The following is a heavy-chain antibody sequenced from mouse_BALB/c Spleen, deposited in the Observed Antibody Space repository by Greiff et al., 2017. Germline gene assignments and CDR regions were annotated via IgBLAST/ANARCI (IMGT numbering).Heavy chain of an antibody. V-gene: IGHV2-3*01. CDR2: IWGDGST. D-gene: IGHD1-1*01. CDR1: GFSLTSYG. CDR3: SKLTTVVATDAMDY. Sequence: VMLVESGPGLVAPSQSLSITCTVSGFSLTSYGVSWVRQPPGKGLEWLGVIWGDGSTNYHSALISRLSISKDNSKSQVFLKLNSLQTDDTATYYCSKLTTVVATDAMDYWGQGTSVTVSS. J-gene: IGHJ4*01.